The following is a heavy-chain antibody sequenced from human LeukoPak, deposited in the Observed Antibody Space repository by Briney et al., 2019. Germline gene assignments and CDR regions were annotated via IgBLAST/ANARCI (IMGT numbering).Heavy chain of an antibody. Sequence: ASVKVSCKASGYTFTGYYMHWVRQAPGQGLEWMEWINPNGGGTNYAQKFQGRVTITRDTSISTAYMELSRLRSDDTAVYYCATVVPAAMGWFDPWGQGTLVTVSS. CDR1: GYTFTGYY. CDR2: INPNGGGT. V-gene: IGHV1-2*02. D-gene: IGHD2-2*01. J-gene: IGHJ5*02. CDR3: ATVVPAAMGWFDP.